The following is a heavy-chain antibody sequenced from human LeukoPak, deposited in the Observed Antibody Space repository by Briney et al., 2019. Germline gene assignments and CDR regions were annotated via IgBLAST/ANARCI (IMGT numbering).Heavy chain of an antibody. CDR1: GFTFDDYA. CDR3: AKETAYYYDSSGPHKAFDY. J-gene: IGHJ4*02. Sequence: GGSLRLSCAASGFTFDDYAMHWVRHAPGKGLEWVSGISWNSGSIGYADSVKGRFTISRDNAKNSLYLQMNSLRAEDTALYYCAKETAYYYDSSGPHKAFDYWGQGTLVTVSS. CDR2: ISWNSGSI. D-gene: IGHD3-22*01. V-gene: IGHV3-9*01.